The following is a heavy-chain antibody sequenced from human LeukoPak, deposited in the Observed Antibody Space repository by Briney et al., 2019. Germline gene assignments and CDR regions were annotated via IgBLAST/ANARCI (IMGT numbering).Heavy chain of an antibody. J-gene: IGHJ4*02. CDR1: GFTFSSYS. CDR2: ISSSSSYI. CDR3: ARDLTYYDILTGYYTSHCFDY. D-gene: IGHD3-9*01. V-gene: IGHV3-21*01. Sequence: PGGSLRLSCAASGFTFSSYSMNWVRQAPGKGLEWVSSISSSSSYIYYADSVKGRFTISRDNAKNSLYLQMNSLRAEDTAVYYCARDLTYYDILTGYYTSHCFDYWGQGTLVTVSS.